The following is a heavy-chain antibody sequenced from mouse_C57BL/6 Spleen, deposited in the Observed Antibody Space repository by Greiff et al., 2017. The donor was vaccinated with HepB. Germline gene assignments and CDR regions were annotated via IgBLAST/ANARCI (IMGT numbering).Heavy chain of an antibody. CDR2: IYPGDGDT. D-gene: IGHD4-1*01. CDR1: GYAFSSYW. Sequence: VQLQQSGAELVKPGASVKISCKASGYAFSSYWMNWVKQRPGKGLEWIGQIYPGDGDTNYNGKFKGKATLTADKSSSTAYMQLSSLTSEDSAVYFCARTTLTGHFDYWGQGTTLTVSS. V-gene: IGHV1-80*01. CDR3: ARTTLTGHFDY. J-gene: IGHJ2*01.